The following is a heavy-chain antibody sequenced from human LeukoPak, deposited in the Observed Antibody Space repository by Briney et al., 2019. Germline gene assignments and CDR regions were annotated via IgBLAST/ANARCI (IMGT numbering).Heavy chain of an antibody. CDR1: GYTFTSYA. V-gene: IGHV7-4-1*02. CDR2: INTNTGNP. Sequence: ASVKVSCKASGYTFTSYAMNWVRQAPGQGLEWMGWINTNTGNPTYAQGFTGRFVFSLDTSVSTAYLQISSLKASDTAMYYCARRREGTMVRGVIWSGAFDIWGQGTMVTVSS. CDR3: ARRREGTMVRGVIWSGAFDI. J-gene: IGHJ3*02. D-gene: IGHD3-10*01.